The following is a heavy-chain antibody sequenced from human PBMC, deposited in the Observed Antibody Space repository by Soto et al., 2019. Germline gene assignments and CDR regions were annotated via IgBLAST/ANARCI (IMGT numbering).Heavy chain of an antibody. D-gene: IGHD6-13*01. CDR2: ISSSGTTI. V-gene: IGHV3-48*03. CDR3: VRFGGAAAGPGDY. J-gene: IGHJ4*02. Sequence: SLRLSCGAAEFTFSSYEMNWVRQAPGKGLEWVSYISSSGTTIYYTDSVKGRFAISRDNAKKSLYLQMNSLRAEDTAVYYCVRFGGAAAGPGDYWGQGTLVTVSS. CDR1: EFTFSSYE.